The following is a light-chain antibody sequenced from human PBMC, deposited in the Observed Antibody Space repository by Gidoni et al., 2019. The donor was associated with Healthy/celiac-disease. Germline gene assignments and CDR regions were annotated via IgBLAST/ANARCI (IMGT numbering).Light chain of an antibody. CDR1: QSVLYSSNNKHY. V-gene: IGKV4-1*01. J-gene: IGKJ4*01. Sequence: DIVMTQSPDSLAVSLGERATTNCKSSQSVLYSSNNKHYLAWYQQKPGQPPKLLIYWASSRESGVPDRFSGSGSGTDFTLTISSLQAEDGAVYYCQQYYSTPLTFGGGTKVEIK. CDR2: WAS. CDR3: QQYYSTPLT.